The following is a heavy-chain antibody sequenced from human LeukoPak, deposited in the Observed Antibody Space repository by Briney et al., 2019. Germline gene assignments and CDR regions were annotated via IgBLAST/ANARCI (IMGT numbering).Heavy chain of an antibody. V-gene: IGHV4-39*01. CDR3: ARHALATVTDPSFDY. D-gene: IGHD2-21*02. CDR1: GGSISTPGYY. J-gene: IGHJ4*02. CDR2: LYHSGST. Sequence: SETLSLTCTVSGGSISTPGYYWGWIRQPPGKGLEWVGSLYHSGSTYYKPSLKSRATISVDKSKNQCSLKLRSVTAADTAVYYCARHALATVTDPSFDYWGQGTLVTVSS.